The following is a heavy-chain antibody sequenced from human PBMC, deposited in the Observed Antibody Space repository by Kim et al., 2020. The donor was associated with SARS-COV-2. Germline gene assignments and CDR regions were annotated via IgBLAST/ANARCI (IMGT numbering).Heavy chain of an antibody. CDR3: ARELGYCSDGRCYFAWFDP. Sequence: GGSLRLSCAASGFTFSDYYMSWIRQAPGKGLEWVSYISNSGDTIYYADSVKGRFTISRDNAKSSLYLHMNSLRAEDTAVYYCARELGYCSDGRCYFAWFDPWGQGTLVTVSS. J-gene: IGHJ5*02. V-gene: IGHV3-11*01. CDR2: ISNSGDTI. CDR1: GFTFSDYY. D-gene: IGHD2-15*01.